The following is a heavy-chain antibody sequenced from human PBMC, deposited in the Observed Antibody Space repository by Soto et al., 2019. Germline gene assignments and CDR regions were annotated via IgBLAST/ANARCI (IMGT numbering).Heavy chain of an antibody. Sequence: PGGSLRLSCAASGFTVSSNYISWVRQAPGKGLEWVSVIYSGGSTYYADSVKGRFTISRDNSKNTLYLQMNSLRAEDTAVYYCARAPIIPGFFDYWGQGTLVTVSS. CDR2: IYSGGST. CDR3: ARAPIIPGFFDY. V-gene: IGHV3-53*01. CDR1: GFTVSSNY. D-gene: IGHD3-10*01. J-gene: IGHJ4*02.